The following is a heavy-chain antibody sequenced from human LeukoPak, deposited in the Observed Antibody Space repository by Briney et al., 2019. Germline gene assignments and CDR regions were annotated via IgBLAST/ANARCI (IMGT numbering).Heavy chain of an antibody. D-gene: IGHD5-12*01. CDR3: ARGHTRGWDMDV. Sequence: SETLSLTCTVSGGSISSGSYYWSWIRQPAGKGLEWIGRIYTSGSTKYNPSLKSRVTISVDTSKNQFSLNLSSVTAADTAVYYCARGHTRGWDMDVWGKGTTVTISS. J-gene: IGHJ6*03. CDR2: IYTSGST. V-gene: IGHV4-61*02. CDR1: GGSISSGSYY.